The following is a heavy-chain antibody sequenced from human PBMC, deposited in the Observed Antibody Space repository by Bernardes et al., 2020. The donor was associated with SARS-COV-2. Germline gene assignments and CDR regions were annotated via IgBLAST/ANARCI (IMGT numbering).Heavy chain of an antibody. V-gene: IGHV3-15*01. J-gene: IGHJ3*02. D-gene: IGHD1-26*01. Sequence: GGSLRLSCAASGFTFSNVWMSWVRQAPGKGLEWVGRIKTKTDGGTTDYAAPVKGRFTISRDDSKNTLHLQMNSLKTEDTAVYYCTTDITFGWELLHAFEIWGQGTMVTVSS. CDR3: TTDITFGWELLHAFEI. CDR2: IKTKTDGGTT. CDR1: GFTFSNVW.